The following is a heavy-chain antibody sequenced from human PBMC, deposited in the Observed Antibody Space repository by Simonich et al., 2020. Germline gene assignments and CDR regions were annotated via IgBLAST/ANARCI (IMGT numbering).Heavy chain of an antibody. CDR2: IKQDGSEK. CDR3: ARDGLGTAYYYYMDV. V-gene: IGHV3-7*01. J-gene: IGHJ6*03. Sequence: EVQLVESGGGLVQPGGSLRLSCAASGFTFSSYWMSWVRQAPGKGLEWVANIKQDGSEKYYGDSVKGRLTISRDNAKNSLYLKMNSLRAEDTAVYYCARDGLGTAYYYYMDVWGKGTTVTVSS. D-gene: IGHD7-27*01. CDR1: GFTFSSYW.